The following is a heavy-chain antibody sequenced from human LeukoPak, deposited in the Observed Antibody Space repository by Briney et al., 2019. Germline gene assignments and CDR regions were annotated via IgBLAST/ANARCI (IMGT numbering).Heavy chain of an antibody. CDR2: IYHGGST. CDR1: GGSISSKNW. Sequence: SETLSLTCAVSGGSISSKNWWSWVRQPPGKRLEWIAEIYHGGSTNYTPSLKSRVTISLDKSKNQLSLYLGSVTAAETAVYYCGRNGGDSGWGNWFDPWGQGTLVTVSS. D-gene: IGHD6-19*01. V-gene: IGHV4-4*02. CDR3: GRNGGDSGWGNWFDP. J-gene: IGHJ5*02.